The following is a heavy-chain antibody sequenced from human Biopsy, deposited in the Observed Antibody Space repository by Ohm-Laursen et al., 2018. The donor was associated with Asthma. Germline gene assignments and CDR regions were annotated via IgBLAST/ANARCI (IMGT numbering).Heavy chain of an antibody. J-gene: IGHJ6*02. Sequence: SQTLSLTCTVSGDSITSGGCCWNWIRQHPGKGLEWIGYIHHSGTSYFNPSLKSRVSFSRDTSKNQFSLRLTYVTAADTAQYYCVRQSGYRSGWPKLLFVYYGMDVWGPGTTVTASS. CDR2: IHHSGTS. V-gene: IGHV4-31*03. CDR3: VRQSGYRSGWPKLLFVYYGMDV. D-gene: IGHD6-19*01. CDR1: GDSITSGGCC.